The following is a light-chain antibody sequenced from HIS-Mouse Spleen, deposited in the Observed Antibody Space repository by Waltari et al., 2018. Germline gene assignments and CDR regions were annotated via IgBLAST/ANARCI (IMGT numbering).Light chain of an antibody. Sequence: SYVLTQPPSVSVAPGKTARITCGGNNIGSKSVHWYQQKPGQAPVLVVYDDSDRPSGIPGRFSGANSGNTATLTSSRVEAGDEADYYCQVWDSSSDHPYVFGTGTKVTVL. CDR1: NIGSKS. CDR3: QVWDSSSDHPYV. CDR2: DDS. J-gene: IGLJ1*01. V-gene: IGLV3-21*03.